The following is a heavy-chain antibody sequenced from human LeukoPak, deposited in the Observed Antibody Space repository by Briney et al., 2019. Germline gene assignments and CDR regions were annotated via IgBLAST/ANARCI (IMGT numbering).Heavy chain of an antibody. V-gene: IGHV3-7*01. CDR3: ARERLLWFGELLIHYCYMDV. D-gene: IGHD3-10*01. CDR1: GFSFSTYW. Sequence: GGSLRLSCEVSGFSFSTYWMTWVRQAPGKGLEWVANINQHGSETYYVDSVKGRFTISRDNAKNSLYLQMNSLRAEDTAVYYCARERLLWFGELLIHYCYMDVWGKGTTVTISS. J-gene: IGHJ6*03. CDR2: INQHGSET.